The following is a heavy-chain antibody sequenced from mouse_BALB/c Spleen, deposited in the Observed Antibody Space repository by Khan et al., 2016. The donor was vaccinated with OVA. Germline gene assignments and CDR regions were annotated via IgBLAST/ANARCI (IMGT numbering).Heavy chain of an antibody. CDR3: ARKKYGNYVSLDY. CDR2: IWSGGST. D-gene: IGHD2-10*02. V-gene: IGHV2-6-4*01. J-gene: IGHJ4*01. CDR1: GFSLPRYS. Sequence: QVQLKESGPGLVAPSQSLSITCTVSGFSLPRYSVHWVRQPPGKGLEWLGMIWSGGSTDYNSALESRLSISKDNSKSQVFLKMNSLQTDDTAIYYCARKKYGNYVSLDYWGQGTSVTVSS.